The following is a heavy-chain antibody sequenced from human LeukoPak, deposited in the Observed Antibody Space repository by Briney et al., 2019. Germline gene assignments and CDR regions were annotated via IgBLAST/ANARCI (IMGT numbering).Heavy chain of an antibody. CDR2: IYHSGST. J-gene: IGHJ4*02. CDR3: ARGYCSSTSCHEFDY. D-gene: IGHD2-2*01. V-gene: IGHV4-38-2*02. Sequence: SETLSLTCTVSGYSISSGYYWGWIRQPPGKGLEWIGSIYHSGSTYYNPSLKGRVTISVDTSKNQFSLKLSSVTAADTAVYYCARGYCSSTSCHEFDYWGQGTLVTVSS. CDR1: GYSISSGYY.